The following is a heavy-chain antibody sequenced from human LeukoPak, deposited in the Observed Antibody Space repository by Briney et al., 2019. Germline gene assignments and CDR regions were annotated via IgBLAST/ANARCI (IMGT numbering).Heavy chain of an antibody. CDR1: GFTFRNYW. J-gene: IGHJ6*02. CDR3: ARAMDV. V-gene: IGHV3-7*03. Sequence: PGGSLRLSCAASGFTFRNYWMSWVRQAPGTGLEWVANIKQDGSDRNYVTSVRGRFTISRDNAESSLYLQMNSLRAEDTALYYCARAMDVWGQGTTVTVSS. CDR2: IKQDGSDR.